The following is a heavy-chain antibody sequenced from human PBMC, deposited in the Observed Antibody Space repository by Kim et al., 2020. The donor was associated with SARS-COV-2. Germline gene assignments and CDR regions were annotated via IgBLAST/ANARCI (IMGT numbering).Heavy chain of an antibody. CDR2: ISYDGSNK. Sequence: GGSLRLSCAASGFTFSSYAMHWVRQAPGKGLEWVAVISYDGSNKYYADSVKGRFTISRDNSKNTLYLQMNSLRAEDTAVYYCARDPAPIQLWLVGFWFDPWGQGTLVTVSS. V-gene: IGHV3-30*04. CDR1: GFTFSSYA. CDR3: ARDPAPIQLWLVGFWFDP. D-gene: IGHD5-18*01. J-gene: IGHJ5*02.